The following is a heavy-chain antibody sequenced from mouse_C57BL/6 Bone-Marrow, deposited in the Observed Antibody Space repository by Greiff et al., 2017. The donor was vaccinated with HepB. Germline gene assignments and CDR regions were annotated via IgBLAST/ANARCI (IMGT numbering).Heavy chain of an antibody. D-gene: IGHD1-1*01. V-gene: IGHV5-16*01. CDR2: INYDGSST. Sequence: EVQLQESEGGLVQPGSSMKLSCTASGFTFSDYYMAWVSQVPEKGLEWVANINYDGSSTYYLDSLKSRFIISRDNAKNILYLQMSSLKSEDTATYYCARDGVLRSYWYFDVWGTGTTVTVSS. J-gene: IGHJ1*03. CDR3: ARDGVLRSYWYFDV. CDR1: GFTFSDYY.